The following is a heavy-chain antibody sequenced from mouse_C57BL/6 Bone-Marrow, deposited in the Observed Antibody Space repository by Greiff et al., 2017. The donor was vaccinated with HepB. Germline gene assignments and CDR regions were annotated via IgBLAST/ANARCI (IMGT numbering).Heavy chain of an antibody. CDR3: ASRTPLLLLFAY. Sequence: EVQLQQSGPVLVKPGASVKMSCKASGYTFTDYYMNWVKQSHGKSLEWIGVINPYNGGTSYNQKFKGKATLTVDKSSSTAYMELNSLTSEDSAVYYCASRTPLLLLFAYWGQGTLVTVSA. CDR2: INPYNGGT. D-gene: IGHD1-1*01. CDR1: GYTFTDYY. J-gene: IGHJ3*01. V-gene: IGHV1-19*01.